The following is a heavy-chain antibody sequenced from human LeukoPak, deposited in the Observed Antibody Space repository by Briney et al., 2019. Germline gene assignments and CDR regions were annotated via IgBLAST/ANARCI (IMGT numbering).Heavy chain of an antibody. CDR3: AGHHPRNTVDF. CDR1: GVSITSGGSY. D-gene: IGHD2-8*02. J-gene: IGHJ4*02. CDR2: IYYSGST. V-gene: IGHV4-31*03. Sequence: PSETLSLTCTVSGVSITSGGSYWSWIRQHPGKGLEWIGYIYYSGSTYYNPSLKSRVTISVDTSKNQFSLKLSSVTAADTAVYYCAGHHPRNTVDFWGQGTLVTVSS.